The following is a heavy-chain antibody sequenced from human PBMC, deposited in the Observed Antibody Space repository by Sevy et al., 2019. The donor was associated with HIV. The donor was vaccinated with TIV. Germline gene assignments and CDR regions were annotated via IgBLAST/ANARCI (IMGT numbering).Heavy chain of an antibody. CDR1: GFTFSGSA. CDR2: IRSKAHSYAT. CDR3: TSRFGGYYYDSSGYYDQGAGAFDI. J-gene: IGHJ3*02. Sequence: GGSLRLSCAASGFTFSGSAMHWVRQASGKGLEWVGRIRSKAHSYATAYAASVKGRFTISRDDSKNTAYLQMNSLKTEDTAVYYCTSRFGGYYYDSSGYYDQGAGAFDIWGQGTMVTVSS. D-gene: IGHD3-22*01. V-gene: IGHV3-73*01.